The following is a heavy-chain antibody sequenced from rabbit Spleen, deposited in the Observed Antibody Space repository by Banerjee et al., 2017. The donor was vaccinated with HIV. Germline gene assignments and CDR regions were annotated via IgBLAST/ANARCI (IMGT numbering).Heavy chain of an antibody. Sequence: LVEYGGDLVQPGASLTLTCTASGFDFSAYTFMCWVRQAPGKGLEWIACIDTGSRDFTYYASWAKGRFTISKTSSTTVTLQMTSLTVADTATYFCARDSGSSFSSYGMDLWGPGTLVPVS. CDR1: GFDFSAYTF. V-gene: IGHV1S40*01. CDR2: IDTGSRDFT. J-gene: IGHJ6*01. CDR3: ARDSGSSFSSYGMDL. D-gene: IGHD8-1*01.